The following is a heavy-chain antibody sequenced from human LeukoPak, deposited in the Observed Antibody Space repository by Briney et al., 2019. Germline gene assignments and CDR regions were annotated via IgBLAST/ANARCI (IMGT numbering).Heavy chain of an antibody. Sequence: GGSLRLSCAASGFTFSSFGIHWVRQAPGKGLEWVAVISYDGSNKYYADSVKGRFTISRDNSKNTLYLQVNSLRAEDTAVYYCAKGGKWDVTPFDYWGQGTLVTVSS. CDR1: GFTFSSFG. V-gene: IGHV3-30*18. J-gene: IGHJ4*02. CDR3: AKGGKWDVTPFDY. D-gene: IGHD1-26*01. CDR2: ISYDGSNK.